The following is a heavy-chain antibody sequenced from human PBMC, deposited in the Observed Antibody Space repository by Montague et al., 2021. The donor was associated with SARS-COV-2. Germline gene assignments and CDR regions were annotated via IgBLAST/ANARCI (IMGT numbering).Heavy chain of an antibody. CDR1: GGSFNSYY. D-gene: IGHD6-19*01. CDR3: ARDGSAVAGLPRSYGLDV. V-gene: IGHV4-4*07. Sequence: SETLSLTCTVSGGSFNSYYWSWIRQPAGKGLEWIGRIYTSGSTNYNPSLKSRVTMSVDTSKSQFSLKLSSVTAADTAVYYCARDGSAVAGLPRSYGLDVWGQGTTVTVSS. J-gene: IGHJ6*02. CDR2: IYTSGST.